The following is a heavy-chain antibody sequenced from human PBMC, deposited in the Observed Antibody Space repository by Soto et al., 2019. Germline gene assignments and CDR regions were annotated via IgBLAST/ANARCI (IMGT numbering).Heavy chain of an antibody. J-gene: IGHJ6*03. Sequence: SETLSLTCTVSGGSISSSSYYWGWIRQPPGKGLEWIGSIYYSGSTYYNPSLKSRVTISVDTSKNQFSLKLSSVTAADTAVYYCASYDFWQDYYYMDVWGKGTTVTVSS. CDR3: ASYDFWQDYYYMDV. D-gene: IGHD3-3*01. CDR1: GGSISSSSYY. CDR2: IYYSGST. V-gene: IGHV4-39*01.